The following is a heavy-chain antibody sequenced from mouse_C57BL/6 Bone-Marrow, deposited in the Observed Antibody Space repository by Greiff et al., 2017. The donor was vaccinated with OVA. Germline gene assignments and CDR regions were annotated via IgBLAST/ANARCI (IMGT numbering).Heavy chain of an antibody. CDR3: ARSTVVAKPCAY. CDR1: GYTFTSYW. Sequence: QVQLQQPGAELVKPGASVKMSCKASGYTFTSYWLTWVKQRPGQGLEWIGDIYPGSGSTNYNEKFKSKATLTVDPSSSPAYMQLSSLTSEDSAVYYCARSTVVAKPCAYWGQGTLVTVSA. J-gene: IGHJ3*01. V-gene: IGHV1-55*01. CDR2: IYPGSGST. D-gene: IGHD1-1*01.